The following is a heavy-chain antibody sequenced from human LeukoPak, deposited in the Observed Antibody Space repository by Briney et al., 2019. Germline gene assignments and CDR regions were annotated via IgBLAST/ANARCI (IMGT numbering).Heavy chain of an antibody. Sequence: ASVKVSCKASGYTFTSYDINWVRQATGQGLEWMGWMNPNSGNTGYAQKFQGRVTMTRNTSISTAYMELSSLRSEDTAVYYCARVGSSSWYISNDAFDIWGQGTTVTVSS. V-gene: IGHV1-8*01. CDR2: MNPNSGNT. CDR1: GYTFTSYD. CDR3: ARVGSSSWYISNDAFDI. D-gene: IGHD6-13*01. J-gene: IGHJ3*02.